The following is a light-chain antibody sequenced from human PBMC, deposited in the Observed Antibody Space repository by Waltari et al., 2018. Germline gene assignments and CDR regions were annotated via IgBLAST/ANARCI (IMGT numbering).Light chain of an antibody. CDR1: QSLNGY. CDR2: RTS. V-gene: IGKV1-5*01. J-gene: IGKJ2*01. Sequence: DIQMTQSPSSLSASVGDTVTITCRASQSLNGYLDWYQQKPGKAPKLLIYRTSNLQSGVPSRFSGSGSGTEFTLTITSLQAEDFATYYCLYYVNSPHTFGQGTKVGIK. CDR3: LYYVNSPHT.